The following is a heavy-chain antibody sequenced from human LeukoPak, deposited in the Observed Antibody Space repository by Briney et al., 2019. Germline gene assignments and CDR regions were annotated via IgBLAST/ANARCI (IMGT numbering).Heavy chain of an antibody. D-gene: IGHD2-2*02. CDR3: ARAYSMYTPGGFDY. CDR2: IYNSGST. Sequence: SETLSLTCTVSGGSIRSYYWSWIRQPPGKGLEWIGYIYNSGSTNYNPSLKSRVTISVDTSKNQFSLKLTSVTAADTAVYYCARAYSMYTPGGFDYWGQGTLVTVSS. V-gene: IGHV4-59*01. J-gene: IGHJ4*02. CDR1: GGSIRSYY.